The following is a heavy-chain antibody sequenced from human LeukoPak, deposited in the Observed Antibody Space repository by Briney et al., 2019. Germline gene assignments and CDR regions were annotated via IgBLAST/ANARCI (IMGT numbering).Heavy chain of an antibody. CDR1: GFTFDDYG. V-gene: IGHV3-20*04. D-gene: IGHD3-3*01. CDR2: INWNGGST. J-gene: IGHJ4*02. CDR3: ARVYYDFWSGYLTPDY. Sequence: GGSLSLSCAASGFTFDDYGMSWVRQAPGKGLEWVSGINWNGGSTGYADSVTGRFTISRDNAKNSLYLQMNSLRAEDTALYYCARVYYDFWSGYLTPDYWGQGTLVTVSS.